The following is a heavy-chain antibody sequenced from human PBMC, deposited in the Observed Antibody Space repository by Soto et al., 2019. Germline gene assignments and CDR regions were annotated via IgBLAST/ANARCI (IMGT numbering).Heavy chain of an antibody. Sequence: DVHLLESGGGLVQPGGSLRLSCAASGFTFSSYAMGWVRQAPGEGLEWVSSIGGSGSYTYYADSVKGSFTISRDNFKITLYLQMNRLRAEDTAVYYCAKDNLAPYSKGWAIRFDPWGQGTLVTVSS. CDR2: IGGSGSYT. D-gene: IGHD6-19*01. J-gene: IGHJ5*02. CDR3: AKDNLAPYSKGWAIRFDP. V-gene: IGHV3-23*01. CDR1: GFTFSSYA.